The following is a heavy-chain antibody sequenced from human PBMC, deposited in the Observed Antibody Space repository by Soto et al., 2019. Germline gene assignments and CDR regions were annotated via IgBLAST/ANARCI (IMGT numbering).Heavy chain of an antibody. CDR1: GFTFSSYG. J-gene: IGHJ6*02. CDR3: AKVDCSGGSCYHHYYYYYGMDV. Sequence: QVQLVESGGGVVQPGRSLRLSCAASGFTFSSYGMHWVRQAPGKGLEWVAVISYDGSNKYYADPVKGRFTISRDNSKNTLYLQMNSRRAEDTAVYYCAKVDCSGGSCYHHYYYYYGMDVWGQGTTVTVSS. D-gene: IGHD2-15*01. CDR2: ISYDGSNK. V-gene: IGHV3-30*18.